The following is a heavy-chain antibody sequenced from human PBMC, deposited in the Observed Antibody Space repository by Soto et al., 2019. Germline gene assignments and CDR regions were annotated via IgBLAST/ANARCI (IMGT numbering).Heavy chain of an antibody. J-gene: IGHJ4*02. Sequence: EVQLLESGGGLVRQGGSLRLSCAVSGFMFSSYAMTWVRQAPGKGLEWVSSISGSGGSTYYSDSVRGRFTISRDNSKKMLYLEMNSLRAEDTAVYYCARESEDLTSNFDYWGQGTLVTVSS. CDR2: ISGSGGST. CDR1: GFMFSSYA. CDR3: ARESEDLTSNFDY. V-gene: IGHV3-23*01.